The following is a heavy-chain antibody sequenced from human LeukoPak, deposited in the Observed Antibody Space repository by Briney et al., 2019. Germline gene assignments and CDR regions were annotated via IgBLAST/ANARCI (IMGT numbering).Heavy chain of an antibody. CDR3: ARNVFGEYMDV. Sequence: PSETLSLTCTVSGGSISSYYWSWIRQPPGKGLEWIGYIHYSGSTNYNPSLKSRVTISVDTSKNQFSLKLSSVTAADTAVYYCARNVFGEYMDVWGKGTTVTISS. D-gene: IGHD3-10*02. CDR1: GGSISSYY. CDR2: IHYSGST. J-gene: IGHJ6*03. V-gene: IGHV4-59*08.